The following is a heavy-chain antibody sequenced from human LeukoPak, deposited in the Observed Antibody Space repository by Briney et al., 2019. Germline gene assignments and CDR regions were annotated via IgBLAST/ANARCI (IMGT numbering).Heavy chain of an antibody. D-gene: IGHD6-13*01. Sequence: PSETLSLTCSVSGGSISGYYWSWIRQPPGKGLEWIGEIYYSGSTNYNPSLKSRVTISADKSKNQLSLKLSSVTAADTAVYYCARGSSTFDYWGQGSLVTVSS. J-gene: IGHJ4*02. CDR3: ARGSSTFDY. CDR2: IYYSGST. CDR1: GGSISGYY. V-gene: IGHV4-59*12.